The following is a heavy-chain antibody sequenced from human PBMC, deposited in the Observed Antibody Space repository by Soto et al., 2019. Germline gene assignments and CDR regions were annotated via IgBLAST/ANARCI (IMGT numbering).Heavy chain of an antibody. J-gene: IGHJ6*02. V-gene: IGHV3-48*02. CDR3: ARDRPRYTYYDFWSGESQDYYYGMDV. CDR2: ISSSSSTI. D-gene: IGHD3-3*01. CDR1: GFTFSSYS. Sequence: GGSLRLSCAASGFTFSSYSMNWVRQAPGKGLEWVSYISSSSSTIYYADSVKGRFTISRDNAKNSLYLQMNSLRDEDTAVYYCARDRPRYTYYDFWSGESQDYYYGMDVWGQGTTVTVSS.